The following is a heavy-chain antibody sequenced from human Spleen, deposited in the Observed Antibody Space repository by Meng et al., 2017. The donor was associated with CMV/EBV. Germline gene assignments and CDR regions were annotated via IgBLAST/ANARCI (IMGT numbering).Heavy chain of an antibody. CDR2: IKSNTDGGTA. CDR1: VGSFSGYY. J-gene: IGHJ5*02. V-gene: IGHV3-15*01. CDR3: ITAGGS. Sequence: ETLSLTCAVYVGSFSGYYWSWVRQAPGKGLEWVGRIKSNTDGGTADYAAPVKGRFNITREDSKNTLYLQMNSLKTEDTAVYYCITAGGSWGQGTLVTVSS.